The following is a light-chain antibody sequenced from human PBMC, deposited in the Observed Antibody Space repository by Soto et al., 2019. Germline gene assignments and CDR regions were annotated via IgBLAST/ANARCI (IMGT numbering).Light chain of an antibody. CDR1: SSDVGGYNY. V-gene: IGLV2-14*01. J-gene: IGLJ1*01. Sequence: QSVLTQPASVSGSPGQSITISCPGTSSDVGGYNYVSWYQQHPGKAPKLMIYDVSSRPSGVSNRFSGSKSGNTASLTISGLQAEDEADYYCSSYTSSSTPLFVFGTGTKVTVL. CDR3: SSYTSSSTPLFV. CDR2: DVS.